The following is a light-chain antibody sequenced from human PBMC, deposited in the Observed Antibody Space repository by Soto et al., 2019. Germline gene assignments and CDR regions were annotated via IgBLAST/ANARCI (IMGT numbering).Light chain of an antibody. CDR2: EVS. CDR3: SSYSGTNYHYV. J-gene: IGLJ1*01. V-gene: IGLV2-8*01. CDR1: SSDVGGYNY. Sequence: QSVLTQPPSASGSFGQSVTISCAGTSSDVGGYNYVSWYQQHPGKAPKLMIYEVSEQPSGVPDRFSGSKPGNTASLTVSGLQADDEADYYCSSYSGTNYHYVFGTGTKVTVL.